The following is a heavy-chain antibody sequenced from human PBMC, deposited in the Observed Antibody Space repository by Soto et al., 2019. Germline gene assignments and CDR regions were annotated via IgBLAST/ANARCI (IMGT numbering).Heavy chain of an antibody. CDR2: ISYDGSNK. J-gene: IGHJ4*02. D-gene: IGHD3-10*01. CDR3: AKGEVWFGEYRFDY. V-gene: IGHV3-30*18. CDR1: GFTFSSYG. Sequence: QVQLVESGGGVVQPGRSLRLSCAASGFTFSSYGMHWVRQAPGKGLEWVAVISYDGSNKYYADSVKGRFTISRDNSKNTLYLKMNSLRAEDMAVYYCAKGEVWFGEYRFDYWGQGTLVTVYS.